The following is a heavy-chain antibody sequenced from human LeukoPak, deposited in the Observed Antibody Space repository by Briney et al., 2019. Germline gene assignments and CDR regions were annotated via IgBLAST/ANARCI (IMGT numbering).Heavy chain of an antibody. Sequence: QAGGSLRLSCAASGFTFSSYGMHWVRQAPGKGLEWVAVIWYDGSNKYYADSVKGRFTISRDNSKNTLYLQMNSLRAEDTAVYYCARALGPISSGCDDYWGQGTLVTVSS. CDR3: ARALGPISSGCDDY. CDR2: IWYDGSNK. J-gene: IGHJ4*02. CDR1: GFTFSSYG. V-gene: IGHV3-33*01. D-gene: IGHD6-19*01.